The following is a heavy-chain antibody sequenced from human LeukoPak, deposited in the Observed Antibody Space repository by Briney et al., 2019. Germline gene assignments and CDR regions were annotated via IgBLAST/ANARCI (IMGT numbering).Heavy chain of an antibody. CDR3: ARVRSGYCSSTSCYTNYYYYMDV. D-gene: IGHD2-2*02. V-gene: IGHV4-59*12. CDR1: GGSISSYY. CDR2: IYYSGST. J-gene: IGHJ6*03. Sequence: SETLSLTCTVSGGSISSYYWSWIRQPPGKGLEWIGYIYYSGSTNYNPSLKSRVTISVDTSKNQFSLKLSSVTAADTAVYYCARVRSGYCSSTSCYTNYYYYMDVWGKGTTVTVSS.